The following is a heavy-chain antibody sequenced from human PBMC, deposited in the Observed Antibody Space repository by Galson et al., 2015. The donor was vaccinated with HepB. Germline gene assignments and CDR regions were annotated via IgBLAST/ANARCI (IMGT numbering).Heavy chain of an antibody. CDR2: IRSKAYGGTT. J-gene: IGHJ6*02. V-gene: IGHV3-49*04. Sequence: SLRLSCAASGFTFGDYAMSWVRQAPGKGLEWVGFIRSKAYGGTTEYAASVKGRFTISRDDSKSIAYLQMNSLKTEDTAVYYCTRDPPGIAAAAPILNYYYYGMDVWSQGITVTVSS. CDR1: GFTFGDYA. D-gene: IGHD6-13*01. CDR3: TRDPPGIAAAAPILNYYYYGMDV.